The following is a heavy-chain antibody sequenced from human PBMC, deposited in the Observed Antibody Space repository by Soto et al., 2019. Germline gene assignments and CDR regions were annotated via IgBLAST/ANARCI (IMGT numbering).Heavy chain of an antibody. CDR2: THYSGST. Sequence: SETLSLTCTVSGGSISSSNYYWGWIRQPPGKVLEWLGSTHYSGSTYYNPSLRSRVSMSADTSKNQFSLKLSSVTAADTAVFYCAREGESGKYYFDNWGQGTLVTVSS. CDR3: AREGESGKYYFDN. V-gene: IGHV4-39*02. D-gene: IGHD3-16*01. CDR1: GGSISSSNYY. J-gene: IGHJ4*02.